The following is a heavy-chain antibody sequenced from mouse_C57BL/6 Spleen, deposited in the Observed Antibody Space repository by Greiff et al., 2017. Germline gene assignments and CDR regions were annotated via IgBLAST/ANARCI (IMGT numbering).Heavy chain of an antibody. CDR2: INPGSGGT. Sequence: QVHVKQSGAELVRPGTSVKVSCKASGYAFTNYLIEWVKQRPGQGLEWIGVINPGSGGTNYNEKFKGKATLTADKSSSTAYMQLSSLTSEDSAVYFGARSGLRKGSWFAYWGQGTLVTVSA. V-gene: IGHV1-54*01. CDR3: ARSGLRKGSWFAY. J-gene: IGHJ3*01. CDR1: GYAFTNYL. D-gene: IGHD2-4*01.